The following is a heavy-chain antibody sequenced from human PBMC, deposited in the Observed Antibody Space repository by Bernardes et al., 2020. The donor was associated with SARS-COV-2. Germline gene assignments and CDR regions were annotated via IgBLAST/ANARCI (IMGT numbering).Heavy chain of an antibody. CDR3: AGSSCGIDCYIGGLRSWDYGMDV. CDR1: GGSISSSNYY. J-gene: IGHJ6*02. D-gene: IGHD2-21*01. CDR2: LYSRRNS. V-gene: IGHV4-39*01. Sequence: SETLSLICSVSGGSISSSNYYWGWVRKPPGKGLESIGSLYSRRNSYSNPSLQSRARASADTSKNQLSLRLSFVTAADTAVYYCAGSSCGIDCYIGGLRSWDYGMDVWGQGTTVTVSS.